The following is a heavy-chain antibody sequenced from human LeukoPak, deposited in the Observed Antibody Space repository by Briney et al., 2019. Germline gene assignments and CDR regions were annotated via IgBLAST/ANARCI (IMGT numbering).Heavy chain of an antibody. D-gene: IGHD3-22*01. CDR3: ARVYDSSGYYYPLDY. CDR1: GGSISSFY. Sequence: SETLSLTCTVSGGSISSFYWSWIRQPPGKGLEWIGYIYYSGSTNYNPSLKSRVTISVDTSKNQFSPKLSSVTAADTAVYYCARVYDSSGYYYPLDYWGQGTLVTVSS. V-gene: IGHV4-59*01. J-gene: IGHJ4*02. CDR2: IYYSGST.